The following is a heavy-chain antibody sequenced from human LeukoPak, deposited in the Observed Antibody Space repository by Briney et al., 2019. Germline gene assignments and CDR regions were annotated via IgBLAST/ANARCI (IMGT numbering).Heavy chain of an antibody. D-gene: IGHD2-2*03. CDR1: GGSISGYY. CDR3: VRHGPTGGGYCSPTSCYTFDY. J-gene: IGHJ4*02. CDR2: IHYTGQT. V-gene: IGHV4-59*08. Sequence: KPSETLSLTCTVSGGSISGYYWSWIRQPPGKGLECIGYIHYTGQTDSNPSLKSRVTISLDTSKNQFSLTLRSVTAADTAVYYCVRHGPTGGGYCSPTSCYTFDYWGQGSLVTVSS.